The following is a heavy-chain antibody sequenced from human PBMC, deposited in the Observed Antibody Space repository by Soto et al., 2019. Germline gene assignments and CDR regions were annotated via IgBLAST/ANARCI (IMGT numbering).Heavy chain of an antibody. Sequence: EVQLVESGGGLVQPGGSLRLSCAASGFTLSSYWMHWVRQAPGKGLVWVSRINSDGSSTSYADSVKGRFTISRDNAKNTLDLQMNSLRAEDTAVYYCTSGPPMYCSSSSCYASPFDYWGQGTLVTVPS. J-gene: IGHJ4*02. CDR2: INSDGSST. D-gene: IGHD2-2*01. CDR1: GFTLSSYW. CDR3: TSGPPMYCSSSSCYASPFDY. V-gene: IGHV3-74*01.